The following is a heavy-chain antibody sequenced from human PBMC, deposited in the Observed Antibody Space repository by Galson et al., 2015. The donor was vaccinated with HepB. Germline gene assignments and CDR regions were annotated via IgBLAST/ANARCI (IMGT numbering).Heavy chain of an antibody. CDR1: GGSFSGYY. J-gene: IGHJ5*02. V-gene: IGHV4-34*01. D-gene: IGHD5-18*01. CDR2: INHSGST. Sequence: LSLTCAVYGGSFSGYYWSWIRQPPGKGLEWIGEINHSGSTNYNPSLKSRVTISVDTSKNQFSLKLSSVTAADTAVYYCARGLGRWIQLLQQRYWFDPWGQGTLVTVSS. CDR3: ARGLGRWIQLLQQRYWFDP.